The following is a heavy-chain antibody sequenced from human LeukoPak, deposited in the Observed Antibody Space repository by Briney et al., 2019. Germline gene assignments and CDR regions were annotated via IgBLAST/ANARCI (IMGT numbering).Heavy chain of an antibody. V-gene: IGHV4-39*07. Sequence: SETLSLTCTVSGGSISSSSYYWGWIRQPPGKGLEWIGSIYYSGSTNYNPSLKSRVTMSVDTSKNQFSLKMSSVTAADTAVYYCARDRGDCPDYWGQGTLVTVSS. D-gene: IGHD2-21*02. CDR1: GGSISSSSYY. CDR2: IYYSGST. CDR3: ARDRGDCPDY. J-gene: IGHJ4*02.